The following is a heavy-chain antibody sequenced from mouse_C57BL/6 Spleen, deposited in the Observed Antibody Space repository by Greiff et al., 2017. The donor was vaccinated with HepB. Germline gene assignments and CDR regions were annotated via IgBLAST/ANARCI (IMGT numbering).Heavy chain of an antibody. CDR1: GYSITSGYY. CDR3: ARGGISFDV. CDR2: ISYDGSN. V-gene: IGHV3-6*01. Sequence: EVKLQESGPGLVKPSQSLSLTCSVTGYSITSGYYWNWIRQFPGNKLEWMGYISYDGSNNYNPSLKNRISITRDTSKNQFFLKLNAVTTEDTATYYCARGGISFDVWGTGTTVTVSS. J-gene: IGHJ1*03.